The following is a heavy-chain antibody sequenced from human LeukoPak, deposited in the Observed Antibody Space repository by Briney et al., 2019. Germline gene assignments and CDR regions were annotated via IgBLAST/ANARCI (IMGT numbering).Heavy chain of an antibody. Sequence: SETLSLTCTVSGGSISSYYWSWIRQPPGKGLEWIGYIYYSGSTNYNPSLKSRVTISVDTSKNQFSLKLSSVTAADTAVYYCARVEWEQKGVDNYYYMDVWGKGTTVTVSS. D-gene: IGHD1-26*01. J-gene: IGHJ6*03. CDR2: IYYSGST. CDR3: ARVEWEQKGVDNYYYMDV. CDR1: GGSISSYY. V-gene: IGHV4-59*12.